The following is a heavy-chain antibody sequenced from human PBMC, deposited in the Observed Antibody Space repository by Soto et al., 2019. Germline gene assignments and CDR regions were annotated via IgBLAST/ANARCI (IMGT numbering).Heavy chain of an antibody. J-gene: IGHJ4*02. Sequence: SEILSLTCAVSGGSISSGGYSWSWIRQPPGKGLEWIGYIYHSGSTYYNPSLKSRVTISVDRSKNQFSLKLSSVTAADTAVYYCARSKYTAFDYWGQGTLVTVSS. CDR2: IYHSGST. V-gene: IGHV4-30-2*01. D-gene: IGHD5-18*01. CDR3: ARSKYTAFDY. CDR1: GGSISSGGYS.